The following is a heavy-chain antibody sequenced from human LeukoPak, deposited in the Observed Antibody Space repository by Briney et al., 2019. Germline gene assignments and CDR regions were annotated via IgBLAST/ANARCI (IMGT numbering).Heavy chain of an antibody. CDR1: GGSISSYY. V-gene: IGHV4-59*01. Sequence: PSETLSLTCTVSGGSISSYYWSWIRQPPGKGLEWIGYIYYSGSTNYNPSLKSRVTISVDTSKNQFPLKLSSVTAADTAVYYCARDRPYSSSSGGFDYWGQGTLVTVSS. CDR3: ARDRPYSSSSGGFDY. D-gene: IGHD6-6*01. CDR2: IYYSGST. J-gene: IGHJ4*02.